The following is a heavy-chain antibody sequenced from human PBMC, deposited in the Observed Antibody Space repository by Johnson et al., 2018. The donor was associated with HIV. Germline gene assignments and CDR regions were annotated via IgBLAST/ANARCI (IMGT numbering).Heavy chain of an antibody. J-gene: IGHJ3*02. V-gene: IGHV3-53*01. CDR1: GFTVSRNY. Sequence: VQLVESGGGLIQPGGSLRLSCAVSGFTVSRNYMSWVRQAPGKGLEWVSVIYSDGSTNYADSVKGRFTISRDKSKNTLYLQMNSLRAEDTAIYYCARDSSNAAFDIWGQGTMVTVSS. CDR2: IYSDGST. D-gene: IGHD6-13*01. CDR3: ARDSSNAAFDI.